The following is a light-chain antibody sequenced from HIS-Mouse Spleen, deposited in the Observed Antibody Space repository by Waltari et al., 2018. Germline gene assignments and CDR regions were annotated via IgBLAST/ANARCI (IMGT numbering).Light chain of an antibody. CDR2: GAS. J-gene: IGKJ4*01. CDR3: QQYGSSPPALT. V-gene: IGKV3-20*01. Sequence: EIVLTQSPGTLSLSPGERATLSCRASQSVSSSYLDWYQQKPGQAPRLLIYGASSRATGIPDRFSGSGSGTDFTLTISRLEPEDFAVYYCQQYGSSPPALTFGGGTKVEIK. CDR1: QSVSSSY.